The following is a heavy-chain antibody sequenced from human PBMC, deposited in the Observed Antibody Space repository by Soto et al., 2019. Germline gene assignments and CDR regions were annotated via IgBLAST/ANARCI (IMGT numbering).Heavy chain of an antibody. D-gene: IGHD3-3*01. CDR3: ARGGGVGVAGSAAFDM. CDR1: GYPVTAYY. V-gene: IGHV1-2*02. J-gene: IGHJ3*02. CDR2: INPATGAA. Sequence: QLHLVQSGAVVKKPGASVTVSCSASGYPVTAYYMHWVRQAPGRGLEWMGGINPATGAAKYTQTFQGRVTMPRGPFTSTVFMELSGLTSGDTAVFYWARGGGVGVAGSAAFDMWGQGTLVTVSS.